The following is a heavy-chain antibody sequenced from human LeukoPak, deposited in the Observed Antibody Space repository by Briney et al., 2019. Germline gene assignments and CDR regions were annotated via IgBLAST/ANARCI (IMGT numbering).Heavy chain of an antibody. CDR1: GFTFSSFA. V-gene: IGHV3-23*01. D-gene: IGHD3-22*01. CDR2: ISGSGDST. J-gene: IGHJ4*02. Sequence: PGGSLRLSCAASGFTFSSFAMSWVRQAPGKGLECVSAISGSGDSTHYADSVKGRFTISRDNSKNTLYLQMNSLRAEDTAVYYCAKGYYYHSSGYQYLDYWGQGTLVTVSS. CDR3: AKGYYYHSSGYQYLDY.